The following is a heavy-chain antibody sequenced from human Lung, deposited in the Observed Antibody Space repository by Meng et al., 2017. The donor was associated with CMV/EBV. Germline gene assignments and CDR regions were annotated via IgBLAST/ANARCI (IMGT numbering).Heavy chain of an antibody. D-gene: IGHD2/OR15-2a*01. CDR1: GLTVSNNY. J-gene: IGHJ4*02. V-gene: IGHV3-7*01. CDR3: ARLPIDSTFFMQEYYFDF. CDR2: IKEDGSET. Sequence: GESLKISCAASGLTVSNNYMTWVRQAPGKGLEWVANIKEDGSETYYLESVKGRFTISRDNARKSLYLQMDSLRAEDTALYFCARLPIDSTFFMQEYYFDFWGQGXRVTVSS.